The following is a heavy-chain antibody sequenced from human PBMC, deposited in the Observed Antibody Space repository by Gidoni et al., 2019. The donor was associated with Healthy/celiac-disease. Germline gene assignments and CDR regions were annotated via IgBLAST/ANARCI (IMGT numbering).Heavy chain of an antibody. CDR2: IYYSGST. CDR1: GGSISSYY. Sequence: QVQLQESGPGLVKPSETLSLTCTVSGGSISSYYWSWIRQPPGKGLEWIGYIYYSGSTNYNPSLKSRVTISVDTSKNQVSLKLSSVTAADTAVYYCARGEITIAPDYWGQGTLVTVSS. D-gene: IGHD3-3*01. J-gene: IGHJ4*02. V-gene: IGHV4-59*01. CDR3: ARGEITIAPDY.